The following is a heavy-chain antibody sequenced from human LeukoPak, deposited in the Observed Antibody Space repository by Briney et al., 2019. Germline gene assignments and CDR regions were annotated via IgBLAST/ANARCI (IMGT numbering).Heavy chain of an antibody. Sequence: GGSLRLSCAASGFTFSSYSMNWVRRAPGKGLEWVSSISSSSSYIYYADSVKGRFTISRDNAKNSLYLQMNSLRAEDTAVYYCARDRSLITMVRATGAGMDVWGQGITVTVSS. D-gene: IGHD3-10*01. CDR3: ARDRSLITMVRATGAGMDV. CDR1: GFTFSSYS. J-gene: IGHJ6*02. V-gene: IGHV3-21*01. CDR2: ISSSSSYI.